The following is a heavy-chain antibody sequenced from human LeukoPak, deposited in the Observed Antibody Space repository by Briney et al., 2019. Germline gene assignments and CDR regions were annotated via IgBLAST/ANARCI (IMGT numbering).Heavy chain of an antibody. CDR2: ISQDQITK. Sequence: GGSLRLFCAASGFSFSDSWMGWVRQTPEKGLEWVAKISQDQITKYYLGSVNGRFTVSRDNAKNSLFLQMNSLRAEDTAVYFCARDPEWGALDYWGQGTLVTVSS. V-gene: IGHV3-7*03. CDR3: ARDPEWGALDY. CDR1: GFSFSDSW. D-gene: IGHD1-26*01. J-gene: IGHJ4*02.